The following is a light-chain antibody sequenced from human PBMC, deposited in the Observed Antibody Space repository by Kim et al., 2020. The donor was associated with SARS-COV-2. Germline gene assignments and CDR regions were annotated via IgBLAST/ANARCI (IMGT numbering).Light chain of an antibody. CDR3: MQNLESPT. J-gene: IGKJ4*01. Sequence: EIVMTQSPLSLPVTPGEPASISCRSSQSLLHRNRYNYLDWYLQKPGQSPQLLIYFGSNRASGVPDRFSGSGSGTDFTLKISRVEAEDVGVYYCMQNLESPTFGGGTKVDIK. CDR2: FGS. CDR1: QSLLHRNRYNY. V-gene: IGKV2-28*01.